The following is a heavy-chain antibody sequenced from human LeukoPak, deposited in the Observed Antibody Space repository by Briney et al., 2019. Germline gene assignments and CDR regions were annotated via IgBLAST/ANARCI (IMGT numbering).Heavy chain of an antibody. CDR2: ISYDGSNK. D-gene: IGHD1-26*01. J-gene: IGHJ4*02. CDR3: AREWRATQDY. Sequence: PGGSLRLSCAASGFTFSSYAMHWVRQAPGKGLEWVAVISYDGSNKYYADSVKGRFTISRDNSKNTLYLQMNSLRAEDTAVYYCAREWRATQDYWGQGTLVTVSS. V-gene: IGHV3-30-3*01. CDR1: GFTFSSYA.